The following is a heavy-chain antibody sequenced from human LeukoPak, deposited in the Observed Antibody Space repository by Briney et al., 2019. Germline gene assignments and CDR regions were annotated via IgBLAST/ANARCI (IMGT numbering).Heavy chain of an antibody. V-gene: IGHV3-48*03. Sequence: QPSGSLRLSCAASGFTFRNYQMNWVRQAPGKGLEWVSYIGNIISTTHYADSVRGRFTVSRDDAKSSLYLQMSSLRVEDTAVYYCARTAYDLRGQSLVPGLDSWGQGTLVTVSS. CDR1: GFTFRNYQ. D-gene: IGHD6-19*01. J-gene: IGHJ4*02. CDR3: ARTAYDLRGQSLVPGLDS. CDR2: IGNIISTT.